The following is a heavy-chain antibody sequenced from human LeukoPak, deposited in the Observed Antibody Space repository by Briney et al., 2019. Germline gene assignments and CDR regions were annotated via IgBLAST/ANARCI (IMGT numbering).Heavy chain of an antibody. CDR2: ISGSGGST. CDR3: AKSLPNLLWFGDTKSGAFDI. D-gene: IGHD3-10*01. CDR1: GFTFSSYA. J-gene: IGHJ3*02. Sequence: GGSLRLSCAASGFTFSSYAMSWVRQAPGKGLEWVSAISGSGGSTYYADSVKGRFTISRDNSKNTLYLQMNSLRAEDTAVYYCAKSLPNLLWFGDTKSGAFDIWGQGTMVTVSS. V-gene: IGHV3-23*01.